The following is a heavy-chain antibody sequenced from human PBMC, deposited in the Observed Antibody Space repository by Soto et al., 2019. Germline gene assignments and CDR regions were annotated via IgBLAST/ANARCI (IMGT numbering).Heavy chain of an antibody. CDR2: IIPILGVT. D-gene: IGHD1-26*01. CDR3: ARDLGGKVQYGGLPLDY. CDR1: GGTFSTYI. J-gene: IGHJ4*02. V-gene: IGHV1-69*08. Sequence: QVQLVQSGAEVKKPGSSVKVSCKASGGTFSTYIITWVRQAPGQGLEWMGRIIPILGVTTYAQKFRGRVTITADKSTNTAYIELNSLRSDDTAVYYCARDLGGKVQYGGLPLDYWGQGTQVIVSS.